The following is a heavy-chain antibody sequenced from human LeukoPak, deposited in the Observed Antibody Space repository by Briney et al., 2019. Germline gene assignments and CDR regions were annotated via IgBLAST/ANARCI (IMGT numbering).Heavy chain of an antibody. CDR3: ARHASLEMATISPDY. CDR1: GFTFSSYG. D-gene: IGHD5-24*01. Sequence: PGGSLRLSCAASGFTFSSYGMHWVRQAPGKGLEWVAVIWYDGSNKYYADSVKGRFTISRDNSKNTLYLQMNSLRAEDTAVYYCARHASLEMATISPDYWGQGTLVTVSS. V-gene: IGHV3-33*01. J-gene: IGHJ4*02. CDR2: IWYDGSNK.